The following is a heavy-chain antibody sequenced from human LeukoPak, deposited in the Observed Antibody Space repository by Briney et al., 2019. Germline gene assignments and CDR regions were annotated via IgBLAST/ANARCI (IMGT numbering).Heavy chain of an antibody. Sequence: GGSLRLSCAASGFTVSSNYMSWVRQAPGKGLEWVSVIYSGGSTYYADSVKGRFTITRDNSNNTLYLQMNSLRAEDTAVYYCAKDPQSIAAAGLFDYWGQGTLVTVSS. CDR2: IYSGGST. D-gene: IGHD6-13*01. CDR1: GFTVSSNY. J-gene: IGHJ4*02. CDR3: AKDPQSIAAAGLFDY. V-gene: IGHV3-53*05.